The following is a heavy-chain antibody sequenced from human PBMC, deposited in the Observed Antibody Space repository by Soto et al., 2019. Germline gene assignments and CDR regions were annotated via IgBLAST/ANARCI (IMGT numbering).Heavy chain of an antibody. V-gene: IGHV3-23*02. CDR3: AKHPVTDTDEYSNYKYFDF. CDR1: GFPFRTYA. CDR2: ISGSGTTT. J-gene: IGHJ4*02. Sequence: EVQLVESGGGLQRPGGSLRLSCTASGFPFRTYAMSWVRQAPGKGLEWVSVISGSGTTTFSGDSVKGRFTISRDNSKDTLHLQMNGLRVEDTAIYYRAKHPVTDTDEYSNYKYFDFWGQGTLVTVSS. D-gene: IGHD4-4*01.